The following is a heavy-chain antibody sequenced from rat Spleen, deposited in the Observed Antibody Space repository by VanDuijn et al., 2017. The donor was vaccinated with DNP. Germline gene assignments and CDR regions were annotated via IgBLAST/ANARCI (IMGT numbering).Heavy chain of an antibody. D-gene: IGHD5-1*01. CDR2: IGSDGYAP. CDR3: ATSLTGRA. V-gene: IGHV5-20*01. J-gene: IGHJ2*01. CDR1: GFTFSAYY. Sequence: EVQLVESGGGLVQPGRSLKLSCAASGFTFSAYYMAWVRQAPAKGLEWVAYIGSDGYAPYYGVSVKGRFTISRDDAKSTLYLQMDSLRSEDTATYYCATSLTGRAWGQGVMVTVSS.